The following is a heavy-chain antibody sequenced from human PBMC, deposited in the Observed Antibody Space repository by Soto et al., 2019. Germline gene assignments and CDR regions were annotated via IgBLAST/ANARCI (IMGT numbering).Heavy chain of an antibody. CDR2: INDRGNI. CDR1: GGSFSGYQ. J-gene: IGHJ6*03. V-gene: IGHV4-34*01. Sequence: QAQLQQWGARLLKPSETLSLTCAVYGGSFSGYQWSWIRQTPGKGLEWIGEINDRGNINYNPSLKSRVPILLDTPKKQISLKLSSVTAADTAVYYCARGLILWFGELSRRGGYYYYMDVWGKGTTVTVSS. D-gene: IGHD3-10*01. CDR3: ARGLILWFGELSRRGGYYYYMDV.